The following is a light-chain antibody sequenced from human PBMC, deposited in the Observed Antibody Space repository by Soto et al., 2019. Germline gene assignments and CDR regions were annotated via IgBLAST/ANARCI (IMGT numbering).Light chain of an antibody. CDR1: QSISSY. V-gene: IGKV1-39*01. Sequence: DIQMTQSPSSLSASVGDRVTITCRASQSISSYFNWYQQKPGKAPKLLIYATSNLQSGVPSRFSGSGSGTDFTLTISSLQPEDFATYYCQQSYSTPFTVGPGTKVDIK. CDR3: QQSYSTPFT. J-gene: IGKJ3*01. CDR2: ATS.